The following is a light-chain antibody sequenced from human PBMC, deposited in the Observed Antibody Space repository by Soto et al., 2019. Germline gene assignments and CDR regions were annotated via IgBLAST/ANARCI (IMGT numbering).Light chain of an antibody. J-gene: IGKJ1*01. CDR2: KAS. V-gene: IGKV1-5*03. Sequence: DIQMTQSPSTLSRSVGDRVTITCRASQTISSWLAWYQQKPGKAPKLLIYKASTLKSGVPSRFRGSGSGTEFTLTISSLQPDDFATYYCQHYNSYSEAFGQGTKVDIK. CDR1: QTISSW. CDR3: QHYNSYSEA.